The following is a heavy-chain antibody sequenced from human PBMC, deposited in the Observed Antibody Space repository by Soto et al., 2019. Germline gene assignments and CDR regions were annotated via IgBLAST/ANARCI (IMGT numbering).Heavy chain of an antibody. CDR1: GGSISSSSYY. D-gene: IGHD5-18*01. J-gene: IGHJ6*02. CDR3: ASTVFSGYSYGYYYYYGMDV. V-gene: IGHV4-39*01. Sequence: SETLSLTCTVSGGSISSSSYYWGWIRQPPGKGLEWIGSIYYSGSTYYNPSLKSRVTISVDTSKNQFSLKLSSVTAADTAVYYCASTVFSGYSYGYYYYYGMDVWGQGTTVTVSS. CDR2: IYYSGST.